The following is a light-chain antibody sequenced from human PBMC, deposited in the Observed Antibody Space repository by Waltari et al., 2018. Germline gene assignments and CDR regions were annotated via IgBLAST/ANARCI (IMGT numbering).Light chain of an antibody. CDR2: GAS. CDR1: QSVSRS. J-gene: IGKJ1*01. V-gene: IGKV3-20*01. Sequence: IVLTQSPGTLSLSPGERVTLSCRASQSVSRSLAWYQPKPGQAPKLLIYGASTRATGIPDRFTGSGSGTDFSLTISSLEPEDFAIYFCQHYVRLPATFGQGTKVEIK. CDR3: QHYVRLPAT.